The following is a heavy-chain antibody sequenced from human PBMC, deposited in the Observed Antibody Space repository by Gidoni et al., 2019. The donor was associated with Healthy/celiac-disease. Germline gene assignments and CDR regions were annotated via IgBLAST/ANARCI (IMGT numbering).Heavy chain of an antibody. Sequence: EVQLVESGGGLVKPGGSLRLSCAASGFTFSSYSMNWVRQAPGKGLEWVSSISSSSSYIYYADSVKGRFTISRDNAKNSLYLQMNSLRAEDTAVYYCASLGGDTAGLSPFDYWGQGTLVTVSS. CDR3: ASLGGDTAGLSPFDY. CDR1: GFTFSSYS. CDR2: ISSSSSYI. V-gene: IGHV3-21*01. D-gene: IGHD3-10*01. J-gene: IGHJ4*02.